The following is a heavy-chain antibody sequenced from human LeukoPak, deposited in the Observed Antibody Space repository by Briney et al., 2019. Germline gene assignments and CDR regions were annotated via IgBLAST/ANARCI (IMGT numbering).Heavy chain of an antibody. Sequence: SETPSLTCAVYGGSFSGYYWSWIRQPPGKGLEWIGEINHSGSTNYNPSLKSRVTISVDTSKNQFSLKLSSVTAADTAVYYCARAPDDYFDYWGQGTLVTVSS. CDR2: INHSGST. J-gene: IGHJ4*02. CDR3: ARAPDDYFDY. CDR1: GGSFSGYY. V-gene: IGHV4-34*01.